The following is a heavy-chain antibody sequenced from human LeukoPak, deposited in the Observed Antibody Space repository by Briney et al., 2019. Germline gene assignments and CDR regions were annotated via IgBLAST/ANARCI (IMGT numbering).Heavy chain of an antibody. D-gene: IGHD4-17*01. J-gene: IGHJ4*02. Sequence: GGSLRLSCAASGFTFNNYAMNWVRQAPGKGLEWVSSISGGGETTYYADSAKGGFTISRDNSQNTLYLQMNSLRAEDTAVYYCARDYADYVGYFFFDYWGQGTLVTVSS. V-gene: IGHV3-23*01. CDR1: GFTFNNYA. CDR3: ARDYADYVGYFFFDY. CDR2: ISGGGETT.